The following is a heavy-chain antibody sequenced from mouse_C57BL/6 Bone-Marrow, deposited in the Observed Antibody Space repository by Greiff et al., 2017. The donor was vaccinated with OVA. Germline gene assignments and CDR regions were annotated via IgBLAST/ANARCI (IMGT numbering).Heavy chain of an antibody. CDR1: GYAFSSYW. J-gene: IGHJ2*01. CDR3: ARKRSRYPCYFDY. CDR2: IHPGDGDT. D-gene: IGHD1-1*01. Sequence: VQLQQSGAELVKPGASVKISCKASGYAFSSYWMNWVKQRPGKGLEWIGQIHPGDGDTNYNGKFKGKATLTADKSSSTAYMQLSSLTSEDSAVDFYARKRSRYPCYFDYWGQGTTLTVSS. V-gene: IGHV1-80*01.